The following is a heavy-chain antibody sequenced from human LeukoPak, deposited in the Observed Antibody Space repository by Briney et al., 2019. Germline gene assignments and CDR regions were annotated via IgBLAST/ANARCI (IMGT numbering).Heavy chain of an antibody. J-gene: IGHJ6*02. CDR1: GFTFDDYA. CDR3: ARVSRTDYDFWSGYYRVMGPYGMDV. Sequence: GGSLRLSCAASGFTFDDYAMHWVRQAPGKGLEWVSGISWNSGSIGYADSVKGRFTISRDNAKNSLYLQMNSLRAEDTAVYYCARVSRTDYDFWSGYYRVMGPYGMDVWGQGTTVTVSS. D-gene: IGHD3-3*01. CDR2: ISWNSGSI. V-gene: IGHV3-9*01.